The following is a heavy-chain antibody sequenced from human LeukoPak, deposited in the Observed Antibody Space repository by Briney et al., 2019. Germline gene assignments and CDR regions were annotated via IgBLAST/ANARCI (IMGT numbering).Heavy chain of an antibody. J-gene: IGHJ6*03. CDR2: IRYDGSNK. V-gene: IGHV3-30*02. CDR3: ARDRMPTYYYGSGRRQNYYYMDV. D-gene: IGHD3-10*01. Sequence: PGGSLRLSCAASGFTFSSYGMHWVRQAPGKGLEWVAFIRYDGSNKYYADSVKGRFTISRDNSKNTLYLQMNSLRAEDTAVYYCARDRMPTYYYGSGRRQNYYYMDVWGKGTTVTVSS. CDR1: GFTFSSYG.